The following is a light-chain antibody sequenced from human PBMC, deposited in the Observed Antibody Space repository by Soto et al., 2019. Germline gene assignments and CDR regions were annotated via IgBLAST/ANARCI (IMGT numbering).Light chain of an antibody. J-gene: IGKJ1*01. Sequence: ISLTQSPGTLSLSRGERFTLXXRASQSVNSSYLAWYQHKPGQAPRLXIYGASTRATGIPDRFSGSGAGTDFTLTIARLEPGDFAVYYCQQYSNSPQTCGQGIKVDIK. CDR1: QSVNSSY. CDR3: QQYSNSPQT. CDR2: GAS. V-gene: IGKV3-20*01.